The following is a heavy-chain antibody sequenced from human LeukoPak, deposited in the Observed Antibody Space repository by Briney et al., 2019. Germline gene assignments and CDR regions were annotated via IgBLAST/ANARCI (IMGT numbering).Heavy chain of an antibody. CDR3: ARGRTGTTDYYYMDV. V-gene: IGHV1-2*02. Sequence: ASVKVSCKASGYTFTGYYMHWVRQAPGQGLEWMGWINPNSGGTNYAQKFQGRVTMTRDTSISTAYMELSRLRSDDTAVYYCARGRTGTTDYYYMDVWGKGTTVTVSS. J-gene: IGHJ6*03. CDR1: GYTFTGYY. CDR2: INPNSGGT. D-gene: IGHD1-7*01.